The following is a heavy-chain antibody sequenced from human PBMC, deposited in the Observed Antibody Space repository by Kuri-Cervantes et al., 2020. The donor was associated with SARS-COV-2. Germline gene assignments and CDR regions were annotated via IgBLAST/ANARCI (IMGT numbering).Heavy chain of an antibody. CDR2: INPNSGGT. D-gene: IGHD1-26*01. J-gene: IGHJ4*02. CDR1: GYTFTGYY. V-gene: IGHV1-2*02. CDR3: ARPMYGGSYYGGWGTFDY. Sequence: ASVKVSCKASGYTFTGYYMHWVRQAPGQGLEWMGWINPNSGGTNYAQKFQGRVTMTRDTSISTAYMELSRLRSDDTAVYYCARPMYGGSYYGGWGTFDYWGQGTLVTVSS.